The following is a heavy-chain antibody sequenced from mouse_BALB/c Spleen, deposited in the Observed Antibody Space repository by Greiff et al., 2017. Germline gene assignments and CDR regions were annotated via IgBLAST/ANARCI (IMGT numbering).Heavy chain of an antibody. Sequence: DVMLVESGGGLVKPGGSLKLSCAASGFTFSSYAMSWVRQTPEKRLEWVATISSGGSYTYYPDSVKGRFTISRDNAKNTLYLQMSSLKSEDTAMYYCARGLPNYYAMDYWGQGTSVTVSS. CDR3: ARGLPNYYAMDY. CDR1: GFTFSSYA. CDR2: ISSGGSYT. J-gene: IGHJ4*01. V-gene: IGHV5-6-4*01. D-gene: IGHD2-2*01.